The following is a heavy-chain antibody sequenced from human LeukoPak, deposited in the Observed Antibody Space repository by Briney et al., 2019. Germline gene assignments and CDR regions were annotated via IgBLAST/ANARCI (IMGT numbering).Heavy chain of an antibody. D-gene: IGHD2-2*01. CDR1: GFTFSSYS. V-gene: IGHV3-21*01. CDR2: ISSSSSYI. CDR3: ARGQSSTSSLDLFYYYYYGMDV. Sequence: GGSLRLSCAASGFTFSSYSMNWVRQAPGKGLEWVSSISSSSSYIYYADSVKGRFTISRDNAKNSLYLQMNSLRAEDTAVYYCARGQSSTSSLDLFYYYYYGMDVWGQGTTVTVSS. J-gene: IGHJ6*02.